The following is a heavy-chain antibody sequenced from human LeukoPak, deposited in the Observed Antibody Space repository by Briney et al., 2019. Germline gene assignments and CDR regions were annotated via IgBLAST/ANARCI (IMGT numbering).Heavy chain of an antibody. V-gene: IGHV3-23*01. Sequence: PGGSLRLSCAASGFTFSSYAMSWVRQAPGKGLEWVSAISGSGGSTYYADSVKGRFTISRDNSKNTLYLQMNSLGSEDTAVYYCAKDFPLDFWSGLPDYWGQGTLVTVSS. CDR1: GFTFSSYA. J-gene: IGHJ4*02. CDR3: AKDFPLDFWSGLPDY. D-gene: IGHD3-3*01. CDR2: ISGSGGST.